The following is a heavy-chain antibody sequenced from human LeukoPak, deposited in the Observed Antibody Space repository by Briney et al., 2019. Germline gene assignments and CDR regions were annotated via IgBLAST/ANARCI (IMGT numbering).Heavy chain of an antibody. V-gene: IGHV3-48*01. CDR1: GFTFSSYS. J-gene: IGHJ4*02. Sequence: GGSLRLSCAASGFTFSSYSMNWVRQAPGKGLEWVSYISSSSSTIYYADSVKGRFTISRDNAKNSLYLQMNSLRAEDTAMYYCARLAGSTPIDYWGQGTLVTVSS. CDR2: ISSSSSTI. D-gene: IGHD3-10*01. CDR3: ARLAGSTPIDY.